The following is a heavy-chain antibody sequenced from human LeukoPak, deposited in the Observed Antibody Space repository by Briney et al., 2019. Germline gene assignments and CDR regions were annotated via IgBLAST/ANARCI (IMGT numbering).Heavy chain of an antibody. D-gene: IGHD3-22*01. J-gene: IGHJ4*02. CDR2: IDSSGTVL. CDR3: TRDPDRSSKVDY. Sequence: RGSLRLSCAASGFTFSDYYMSWIRQTPGKGLEWVSYIDSSGTVLYNADSVKGRFTISRDNAKNSLFLQMNSLRVEDTAVYFCTRDPDRSSKVDYWGQGTLVTVSS. CDR1: GFTFSDYY. V-gene: IGHV3-11*01.